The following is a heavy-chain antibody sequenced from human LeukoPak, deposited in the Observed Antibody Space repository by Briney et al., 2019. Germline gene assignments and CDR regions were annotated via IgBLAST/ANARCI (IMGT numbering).Heavy chain of an antibody. CDR3: ARLGYYYGSGSYYPHDWFDP. V-gene: IGHV4-59*08. D-gene: IGHD3-10*01. CDR1: VGSISSYY. CDR2: IYYSGST. Sequence: SETLSLTCTVSVGSISSYYWSCIRQPPGKGREWIWYIYYSGSTNYNPPLKSRVTISVDTSKNQFSLKLSSVTAADPAVYYCARLGYYYGSGSYYPHDWFDPWGQGTLVTVSS. J-gene: IGHJ5*02.